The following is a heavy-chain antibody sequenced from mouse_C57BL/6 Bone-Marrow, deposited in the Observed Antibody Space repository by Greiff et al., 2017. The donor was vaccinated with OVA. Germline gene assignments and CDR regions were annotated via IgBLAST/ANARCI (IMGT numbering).Heavy chain of an antibody. J-gene: IGHJ3*01. V-gene: IGHV1-26*01. D-gene: IGHD2-1*01. CDR1: GYTFTDYY. Sequence: EVQLQQSGPELVKAGASVKISCKASGYTFTDYYMNWVKQSHGKSLEWIGDINPNNGGTSYNQKFKGKATLTVDKSSSTAYMELRSLTSEDSAVYYCARGDLLDEGFAYWGRGTLVTVSA. CDR2: INPNNGGT. CDR3: ARGDLLDEGFAY.